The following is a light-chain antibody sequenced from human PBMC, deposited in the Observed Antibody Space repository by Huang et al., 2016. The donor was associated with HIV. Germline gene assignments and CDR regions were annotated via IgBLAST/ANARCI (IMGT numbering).Light chain of an antibody. V-gene: IGKV1-5*03. J-gene: IGKJ2*01. CDR3: QQYNTYLYT. CDR1: QNINTW. Sequence: DIQLTQSPSTLSASVGDRVTITCRASQNINTWLAWYHQKPGKAPNLLIYRASSLQSGVPSRFTGSGSGTEFTLTITSLQPDDLATYYCQQYNTYLYTFGQGTKLEIK. CDR2: RAS.